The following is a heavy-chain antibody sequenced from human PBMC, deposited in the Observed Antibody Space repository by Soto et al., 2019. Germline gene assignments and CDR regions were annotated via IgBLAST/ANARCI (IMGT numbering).Heavy chain of an antibody. J-gene: IGHJ4*02. CDR1: GGSISSGGYY. CDR3: AREVGYSSSSFFDY. Sequence: PSETLSLTCTVSGGSISSGGYYWSWIRQHPGKGLEWIGYIYYSGSTYYNPSLKSRVTISVDTSKNQFSLKLSSVTAADTAVYYCAREVGYSSSSFFDYWGQGTLVTVSS. CDR2: IYYSGST. V-gene: IGHV4-31*03. D-gene: IGHD6-6*01.